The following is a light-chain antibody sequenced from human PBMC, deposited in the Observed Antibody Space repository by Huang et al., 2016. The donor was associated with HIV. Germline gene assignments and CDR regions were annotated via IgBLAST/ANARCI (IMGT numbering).Light chain of an antibody. CDR1: QSVNNK. CDR3: QQYNNWPPWT. CDR2: DAS. V-gene: IGKV3-15*01. J-gene: IGKJ1*01. Sequence: EVVMTQSPVTLSVSPGERATLSCRASQSVNNKLAWFQLKPGQAPRLLIHDASIRATGIPDRFRGSGSGTEFTLTISSLQSEDFAVYYCQQYNNWPPWTFGQGTKVEIK.